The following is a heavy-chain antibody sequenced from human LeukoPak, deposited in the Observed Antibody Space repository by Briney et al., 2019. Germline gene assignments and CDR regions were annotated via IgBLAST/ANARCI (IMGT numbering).Heavy chain of an antibody. CDR2: IYYSGSA. CDR3: AKVASKYATGYYFDY. D-gene: IGHD4-11*01. V-gene: IGHV4-59*01. Sequence: PSETLSLTCTVSGGSISSYYWSWIRQPPGKGLEWIGYIYYSGSANYSPSLKSRVTISVDTSTNQFSLRLSSVTAADTAVYYCAKVASKYATGYYFDYWGQGTLVTVSS. J-gene: IGHJ4*02. CDR1: GGSISSYY.